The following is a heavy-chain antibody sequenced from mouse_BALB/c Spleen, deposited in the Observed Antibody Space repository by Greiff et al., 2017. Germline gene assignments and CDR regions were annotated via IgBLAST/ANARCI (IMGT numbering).Heavy chain of an antibody. D-gene: IGHD1-1*01. J-gene: IGHJ2*01. Sequence: EVKVVESGGGLVQPGGSRKLSCAASGFTFSSFGMHWVRQAPEKGLEWVAYISSGSSTIYYQDSVKGRFTISRDNAKNTLYLQMSSLKSEDTAMYYCAGGLRDFDYWGQGTTLTVSS. V-gene: IGHV5-17*03. CDR2: ISSGSSTI. CDR3: AGGLRDFDY. CDR1: GFTFSSFG.